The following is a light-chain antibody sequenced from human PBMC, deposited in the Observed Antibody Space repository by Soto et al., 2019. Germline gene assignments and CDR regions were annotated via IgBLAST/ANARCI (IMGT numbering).Light chain of an antibody. V-gene: IGLV2-14*01. CDR1: NSDVGNSDY. Sequence: QSVLTQPASVSGSPGQSITISCTGTNSDVGNSDYVSWYQHHPGKAPKLMICEVSNRPSGISDRFSGSKSGNTASLTISGLQAEDDAYYYCSSYTDSSTLFVFGTGTKVTV. CDR2: EVS. J-gene: IGLJ1*01. CDR3: SSYTDSSTLFV.